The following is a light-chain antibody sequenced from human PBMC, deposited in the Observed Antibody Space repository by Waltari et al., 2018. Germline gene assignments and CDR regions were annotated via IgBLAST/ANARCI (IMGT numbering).Light chain of an antibody. V-gene: IGKV3-11*01. CDR1: QSVSSY. CDR3: QQRSNWPLYT. CDR2: DAS. Sequence: EIVLTQSPATLSLSPGERATLSCRASQSVSSYLAWYQQKPGQAPRLLSYDASNRATGIPARFRGSGSGTDFTLTISSLEPEDFAVYYCQQRSNWPLYTFGQGTKLEIK. J-gene: IGKJ2*01.